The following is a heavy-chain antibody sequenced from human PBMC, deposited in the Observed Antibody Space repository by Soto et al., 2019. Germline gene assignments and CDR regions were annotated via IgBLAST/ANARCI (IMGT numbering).Heavy chain of an antibody. CDR1: GFTFSSYA. D-gene: IGHD3-10*01. V-gene: IGHV3-33*01. J-gene: IGHJ4*02. CDR3: ERAYGFGSYLIDF. CDR2: IWSDGNNK. Sequence: QVQLVESGGNVVQPGGSLRLSCAAFGFTFSSYAMHWVRQSPDKGLEWVAIIWSDGNNKLYADSVKGRFTTSRDTSKNTVYLQMSSLRAEDTAVYFCERAYGFGSYLIDFWGQGTLVTVSS.